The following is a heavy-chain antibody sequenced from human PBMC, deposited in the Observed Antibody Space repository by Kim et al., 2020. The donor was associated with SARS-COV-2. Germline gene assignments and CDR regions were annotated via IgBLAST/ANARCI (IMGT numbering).Heavy chain of an antibody. V-gene: IGHV3-13*04. CDR1: GFTFSSYD. D-gene: IGHD2-2*02. Sequence: GGSLRLSCAASGFTFSSYDMHWVRQATGKGLEWVSAIGTAGDTYYPGSVKGRLTISRENAKNSLYLQMNSLRAGDTAAYYCARGEVGYCSSTSCYRDYG. CDR3: ARGEVGYCSSTSCYRDYG. CDR2: IGTAGDT. J-gene: IGHJ6*01.